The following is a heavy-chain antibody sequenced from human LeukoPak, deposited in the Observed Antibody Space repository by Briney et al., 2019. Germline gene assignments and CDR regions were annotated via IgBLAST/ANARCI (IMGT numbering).Heavy chain of an antibody. J-gene: IGHJ4*02. D-gene: IGHD6-13*01. CDR1: GYTFTSYG. CDR2: ISAYNGNT. V-gene: IGHV1-18*04. Sequence: ASVKVSCKASGYTFTSYGISWVRQAPGQGLEWMGWISAYNGNTNYAQKLQGRVTMTTDTSTSTAYMELRSLRSDDTAVYYCARVGGEGAAVGTCYFDYWGQGTLVTVSS. CDR3: ARVGGEGAAVGTCYFDY.